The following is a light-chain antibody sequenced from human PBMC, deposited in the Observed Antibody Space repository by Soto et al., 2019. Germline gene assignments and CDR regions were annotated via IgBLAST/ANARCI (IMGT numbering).Light chain of an antibody. V-gene: IGLV4-60*03. CDR1: SRHSSYI. J-gene: IGLJ3*02. CDR3: ETWDSNTRV. CDR2: LEDSGNY. Sequence: QPVLTHSSSASASLGSSVKLTCTLSSRHSSYIIAWHQQQPGKAPRYLMKLEDSGNYNKGSGVPDRFSGSSSGADRYLTIPNLQSEDEADYYCETWDSNTRVFGGGTKLTVL.